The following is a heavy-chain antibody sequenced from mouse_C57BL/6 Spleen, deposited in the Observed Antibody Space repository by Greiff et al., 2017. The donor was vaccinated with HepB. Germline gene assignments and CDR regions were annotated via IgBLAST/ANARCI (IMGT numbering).Heavy chain of an antibody. V-gene: IGHV1-18*01. CDR2: INPNNGGT. J-gene: IGHJ4*01. D-gene: IGHD2-3*01. CDR1: GYTFTDYN. Sequence: EVMLVESGPELVKPGASVKIPCKASGYTFTDYNMDWVKQSHGKSLEWIGDINPNNGGTIYNQKFKGKATFTVDKSSSTAYMELRSLTSEDTAVYYCARFDGYYVGPRDAMDYWGQGTSVTVSS. CDR3: ARFDGYYVGPRDAMDY.